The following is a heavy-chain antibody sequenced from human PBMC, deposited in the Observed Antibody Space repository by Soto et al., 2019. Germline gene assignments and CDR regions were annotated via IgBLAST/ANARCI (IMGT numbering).Heavy chain of an antibody. CDR2: ISSDGSNK. CDR3: AGGWYFFDY. V-gene: IGHV3-30*03. J-gene: IGHJ4*02. Sequence: QVHLVESGGGVVQPGRSLRLSCAASGFTFNNYGMRWARQAPGQGLEWVAGISSDGSNKYYADSVKGRFTISRDNSRNTLYLQMDSLRAEDTAVYYCAGGWYFFDYCGQGTLVTVSS. CDR1: GFTFNNYG. D-gene: IGHD6-19*01.